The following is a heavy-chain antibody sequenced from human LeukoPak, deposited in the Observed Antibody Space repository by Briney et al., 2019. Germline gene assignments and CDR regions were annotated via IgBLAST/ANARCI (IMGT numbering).Heavy chain of an antibody. V-gene: IGHV3-66*01. CDR1: GFTVSSNY. Sequence: PGGSLRLSFAASGFTVSSNYMSWVRQAPGKGLEWVSVIYSGGSTYYADSVKGRFTISRDNSKNTLYLQMNSLRAEDTAVYYCALTGELLYYYYYGMDVWGQGTTVTVSS. CDR2: IYSGGST. CDR3: ALTGELLYYYYYGMDV. J-gene: IGHJ6*02. D-gene: IGHD1-26*01.